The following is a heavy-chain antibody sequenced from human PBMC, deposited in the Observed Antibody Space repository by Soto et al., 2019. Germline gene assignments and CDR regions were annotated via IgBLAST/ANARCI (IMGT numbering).Heavy chain of an antibody. V-gene: IGHV4-31*03. CDR3: ARGMITIFGVVIAESGYNWFDP. Sequence: QVQLQESGPGLVKPSQTLSLTCTVSGGSISSGGYYWIWIRQHPGKGLEWIGYIYYSGSTYYKPSLKSRVTISVDTSKNQFSLKRSSVTAADTAVYYCARGMITIFGVVIAESGYNWFDPWGQGTLVTVSS. D-gene: IGHD3-3*01. CDR1: GGSISSGGYY. J-gene: IGHJ5*02. CDR2: IYYSGST.